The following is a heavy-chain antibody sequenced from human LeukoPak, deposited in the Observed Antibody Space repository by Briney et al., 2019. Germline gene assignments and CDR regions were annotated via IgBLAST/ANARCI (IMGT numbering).Heavy chain of an antibody. Sequence: GGSLRLSCAASGFTVSSNYMSWVRQAPGKGLEWVSVIYSGGSTYYADSVAGRFTISRDNARNTLYLQMNTLRVEDTAVYYCARDYYGSIDLWGQGTLVTVPS. D-gene: IGHD3-10*01. CDR1: GFTVSSNY. CDR2: IYSGGST. J-gene: IGHJ1*01. CDR3: ARDYYGSIDL. V-gene: IGHV3-66*01.